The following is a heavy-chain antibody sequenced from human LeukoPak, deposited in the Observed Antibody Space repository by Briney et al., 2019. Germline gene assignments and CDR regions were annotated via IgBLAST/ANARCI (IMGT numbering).Heavy chain of an antibody. D-gene: IGHD3-22*01. J-gene: IGHJ3*02. CDR1: GGSISSSNW. CDR2: IYHSGST. CDR3: ARRVTMIVVVITHAFDI. Sequence: SGTLSLTCAVSGGSISSSNWWSWVRQPPGKGLEWIGVIYHSGSTNYNPSLKSRVTISVDKSKNQFSLKLSSVTAADTAVYYCARRVTMIVVVITHAFDIWGQGTMVTVSS. V-gene: IGHV4-4*02.